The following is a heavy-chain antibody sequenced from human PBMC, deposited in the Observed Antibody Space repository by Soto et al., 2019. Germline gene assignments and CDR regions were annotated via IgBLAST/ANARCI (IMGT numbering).Heavy chain of an antibody. CDR2: IDTDGSTT. CDR1: GFTFSNYW. J-gene: IGHJ4*02. Sequence: GGSLRLSCATSGFTFSNYWMHWVRQVPGRGLVWVSRIDTDGSTTSYADFAKGRFTISRDNAKSTLSLQMNSLRAEDTAIYYCACSRRPARLGPKGAIDYWGQGTLVTVS. D-gene: IGHD2-15*01. V-gene: IGHV3-74*01. CDR3: ACSRRPARLGPKGAIDY.